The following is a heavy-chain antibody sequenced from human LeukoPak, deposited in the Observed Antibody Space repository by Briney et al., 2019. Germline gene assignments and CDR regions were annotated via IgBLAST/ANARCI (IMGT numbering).Heavy chain of an antibody. J-gene: IGHJ6*03. CDR3: ARGRIQLWLLYSTQGYYYYYMDV. V-gene: IGHV1-8*02. Sequence: ASVKVSCKASGYTFTNYDINWVRQATGQGLEWMGWMNPNSGNTGYAQKFQGRVTMTRNTSISTAYMELSSLRSEDTAVYYCARGRIQLWLLYSTQGYYYYYMDVWGKGPTVTVSS. D-gene: IGHD5-18*01. CDR2: MNPNSGNT. CDR1: GYTFTNYD.